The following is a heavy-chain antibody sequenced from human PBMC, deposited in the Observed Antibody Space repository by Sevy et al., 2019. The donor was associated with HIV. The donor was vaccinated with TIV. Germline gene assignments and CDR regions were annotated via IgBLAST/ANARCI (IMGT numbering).Heavy chain of an antibody. CDR3: AGENAWGRGYS. CDR2: IYYNGHI. CDR1: GGSITSLY. Sequence: SETLSLTCTVSGGSITSLYWNWIRQPPGKGLEWIANIYYNGHINYNPSLKRRVTLSLDTSKNQLSLRLSSVTAADTDMYYCAGENAWGRGYSWGQGTLVTVSS. J-gene: IGHJ4*02. D-gene: IGHD1-26*01. V-gene: IGHV4-59*08.